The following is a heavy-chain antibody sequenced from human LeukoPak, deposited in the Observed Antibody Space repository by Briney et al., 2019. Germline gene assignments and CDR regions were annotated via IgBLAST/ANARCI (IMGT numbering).Heavy chain of an antibody. Sequence: GGSLRLSCAASGFTFSSYAMHWVRQAPGKGLEWVSGISWNSGSIGYADSVKGRFTISRDNAKNSLYLQMNSLRAEDTALYYCAKDSSGYYKAFDIWGQGTMVTVSS. CDR2: ISWNSGSI. CDR3: AKDSSGYYKAFDI. J-gene: IGHJ3*02. D-gene: IGHD3-22*01. V-gene: IGHV3-9*01. CDR1: GFTFSSYA.